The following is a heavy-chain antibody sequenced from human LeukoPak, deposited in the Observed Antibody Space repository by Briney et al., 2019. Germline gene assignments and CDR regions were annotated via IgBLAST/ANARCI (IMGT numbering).Heavy chain of an antibody. Sequence: GGSLRLSCAASGFTFSSYGMHWVRQAPGKGLEWVAVISYDGSNKYYADSVKGRFTISRDNSKNTLYLQMNSLRAEDTAVYYCAKDPYYYDSSGYPTQELPTRLGEYFQHWGQGTLVTVSS. CDR2: ISYDGSNK. CDR3: AKDPYYYDSSGYPTQELPTRLGEYFQH. CDR1: GFTFSSYG. D-gene: IGHD3-22*01. V-gene: IGHV3-30*18. J-gene: IGHJ1*01.